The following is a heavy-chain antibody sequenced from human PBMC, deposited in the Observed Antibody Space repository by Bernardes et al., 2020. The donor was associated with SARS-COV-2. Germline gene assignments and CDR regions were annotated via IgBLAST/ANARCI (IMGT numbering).Heavy chain of an antibody. D-gene: IGHD4-17*01. J-gene: IGHJ4*02. Sequence: SETLSLTCSVSNASVSTDGHSWSWSWIRQSTGRGLEWIGYIYHSGTTYYSPSLKSRVTILLDRANDQISLNLNFVTAADTAVYYCARHAYGDRHFDCWGQGILVTVSS. CDR2: IYHSGTT. V-gene: IGHV4-30-2*06. CDR1: NASVSTDGHS. CDR3: ARHAYGDRHFDC.